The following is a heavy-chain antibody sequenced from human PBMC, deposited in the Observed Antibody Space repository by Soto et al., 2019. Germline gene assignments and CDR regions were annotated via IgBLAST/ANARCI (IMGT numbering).Heavy chain of an antibody. CDR2: ISHSGLR. Sequence: QVQLQESGPGLVKPSETLSLTCIVSGVSISSGYCTWIRQSPGKGLEWIGYISHSGLRHYRASLQRRLIMSVETSKNQFSLNLTSVTAADPAIYYCATSNTTCPGCYSWGQGTLVTVSS. D-gene: IGHD1-26*01. J-gene: IGHJ5*02. CDR1: GVSISSGY. CDR3: ATSNTTCPGCYS. V-gene: IGHV4-59*01.